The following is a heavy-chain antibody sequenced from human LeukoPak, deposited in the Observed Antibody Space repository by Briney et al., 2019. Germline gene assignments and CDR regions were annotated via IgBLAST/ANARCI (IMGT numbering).Heavy chain of an antibody. V-gene: IGHV1-18*01. CDR1: GYTFTSYG. Sequence: ASVKVSCKASGYTFTSYGISWVRQAPGQGPEWMGWISVYNGNTNYSQRLQGRVTMTTDTSMSTAYMELRSLRSDDTAVSYCARGYCSGGRCYDILNYQYGMDVWGQGTTVTVSS. CDR2: ISVYNGNT. CDR3: ARGYCSGGRCYDILNYQYGMDV. J-gene: IGHJ6*02. D-gene: IGHD2-15*01.